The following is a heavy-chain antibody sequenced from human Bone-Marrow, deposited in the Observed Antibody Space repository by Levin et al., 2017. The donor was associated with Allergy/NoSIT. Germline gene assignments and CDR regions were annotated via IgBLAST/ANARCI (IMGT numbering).Heavy chain of an antibody. CDR1: GFPLSSYE. D-gene: IGHD6-13*01. CDR3: ARATSSWYPIDY. V-gene: IGHV3-48*03. CDR2: ISSSSSSM. Sequence: LSLTCAASGFPLSSYEMNWVRQAPGKGLEWISYISSSSSSMYYVDSVKGRFTISRDNAKNSLYLQMHSLRAEDTAVYFCARATSSWYPIDYRGQGTLVTVSS. J-gene: IGHJ4*02.